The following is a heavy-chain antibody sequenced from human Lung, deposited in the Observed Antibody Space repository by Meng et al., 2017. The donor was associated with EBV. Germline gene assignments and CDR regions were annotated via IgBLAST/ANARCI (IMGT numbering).Heavy chain of an antibody. CDR1: GYTFTNYG. Sequence: QAQLGPSGGEVKKPGASLKVSCKASGYTFTNYGITWVRQAPGQGLEWMGWISAYNGNTNYAQTLQGRVTMTTDTSTSTAYMELRSLRSDDTAVYYCARVEVGITSGDYWGQGTLVTVSS. CDR3: ARVEVGITSGDY. D-gene: IGHD1-26*01. CDR2: ISAYNGNT. V-gene: IGHV1-18*01. J-gene: IGHJ4*02.